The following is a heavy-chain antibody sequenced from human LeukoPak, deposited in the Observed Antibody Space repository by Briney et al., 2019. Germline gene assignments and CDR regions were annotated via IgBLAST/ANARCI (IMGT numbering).Heavy chain of an antibody. Sequence: GGSLRLSCAASGFTFNSYWMSWVRQAPGKGLEWVANIKQDGSEKHYVDSVKGRFTISRDNAKNSLYLQMNSLRAEDTAVYYCARKDRYGDYGYWGQGTLVTVSS. J-gene: IGHJ4*02. D-gene: IGHD4-17*01. CDR1: GFTFNSYW. V-gene: IGHV3-7*01. CDR3: ARKDRYGDYGY. CDR2: IKQDGSEK.